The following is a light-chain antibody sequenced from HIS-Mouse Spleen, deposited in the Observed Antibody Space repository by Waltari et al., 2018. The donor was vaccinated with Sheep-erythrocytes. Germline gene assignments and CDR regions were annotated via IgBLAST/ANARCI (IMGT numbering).Light chain of an antibody. CDR3: SSYTSSSTLVV. J-gene: IGLJ2*01. CDR2: DVS. Sequence: QSALTQPASVSGSPGQSITISCTGTSSDVGGYNYVSWYQQHPGKAPKLMIYDVSNRPSVVSNRLSGSKSGKTASRTIAGLQAEDEADYYCSSYTSSSTLVVFGGGTKLTVL. V-gene: IGLV2-14*03. CDR1: SSDVGGYNY.